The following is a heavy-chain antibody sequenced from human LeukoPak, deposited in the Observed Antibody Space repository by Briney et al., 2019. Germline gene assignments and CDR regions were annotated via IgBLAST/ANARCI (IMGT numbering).Heavy chain of an antibody. CDR1: GYTFTGSH. Sequence: ASVKVSCKASGYTFTGSHMHWVRQAPGQGLEWMGWINPNSGGTNYAQKFQGRVTMTRDTSISTAFMELTRLTSDDTAVYYCTRDLLGFATTPLSDWGQGTLVTVSS. CDR2: INPNSGGT. D-gene: IGHD4-17*01. CDR3: TRDLLGFATTPLSD. V-gene: IGHV1-2*02. J-gene: IGHJ4*02.